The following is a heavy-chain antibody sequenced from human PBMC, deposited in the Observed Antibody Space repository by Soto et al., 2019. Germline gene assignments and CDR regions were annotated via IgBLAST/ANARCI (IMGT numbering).Heavy chain of an antibody. V-gene: IGHV1-69*02. J-gene: IGHJ4*02. CDR3: ATSPAVDTAMVFDY. CDR1: GGTFISYT. CDR2: IIPIIDIA. Sequence: QVQLVQSGAEVKKPGSSVKVSCKASGGTFISYTFTWVRQAPGQGLEWMGRIIPIIDIANYAQKFQGRVTITADKSTNTADMELSSLRSEDTAMYYCATSPAVDTAMVFDYWGQGTLVTVSS. D-gene: IGHD5-18*01.